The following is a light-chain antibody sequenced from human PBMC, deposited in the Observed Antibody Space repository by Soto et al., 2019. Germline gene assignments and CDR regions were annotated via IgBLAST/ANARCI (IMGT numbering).Light chain of an antibody. Sequence: QSVLTQPPSASGTPGQRVTISCSVARSNIGSNHVYWYQQIPGTAPKLLIYSDNQRPSGVPDRFSGSKSGTSASLAISGLRSEDEAAYYCAAWDDRMRGAFFGTGTKVTVL. CDR1: RSNIGSNH. CDR2: SDN. V-gene: IGLV1-47*02. J-gene: IGLJ1*01. CDR3: AAWDDRMRGAF.